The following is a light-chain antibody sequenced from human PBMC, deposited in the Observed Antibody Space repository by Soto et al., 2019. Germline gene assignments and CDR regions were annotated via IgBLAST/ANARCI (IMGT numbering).Light chain of an antibody. CDR2: AAS. Sequence: DMPMTQSPSSLSASVGDRVTISCRASQSISTYLNWYQQKPGEAPKLLIFAASSLQSGVPSKFSGSGSGTDFSLTISSLQPEDFATYYCQQSYRAPWTFGQGTKVVIK. CDR1: QSISTY. J-gene: IGKJ1*01. V-gene: IGKV1-39*01. CDR3: QQSYRAPWT.